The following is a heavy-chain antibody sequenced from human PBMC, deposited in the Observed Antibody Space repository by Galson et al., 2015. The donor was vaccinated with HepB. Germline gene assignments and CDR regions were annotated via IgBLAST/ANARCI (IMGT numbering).Heavy chain of an antibody. Sequence: SLRLSCAASGFTFSSYWMHWVRQAPGKGLVWVSRINSDGSSTSYADSVKGRFTISRDNAKNTLYLQMNSLRAEDTAVYYCARDSYYDFWSGYYTGYYYYGMDVWGQGTTVTVSS. V-gene: IGHV3-74*01. J-gene: IGHJ6*02. CDR1: GFTFSSYW. CDR3: ARDSYYDFWSGYYTGYYYYGMDV. D-gene: IGHD3-3*01. CDR2: INSDGSST.